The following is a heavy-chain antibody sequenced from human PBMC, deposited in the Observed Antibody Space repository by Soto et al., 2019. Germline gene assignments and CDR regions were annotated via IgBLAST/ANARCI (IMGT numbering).Heavy chain of an antibody. Sequence: PSETLSLTCAVSGGSISSCGYSWSWIRQPPGKGLEWIGYIYHSGSTYYNPSLKSRVTISVDRSKNQFSLKLSSVTAADTAVYYCARRRGFPYYYGMDVWGQGTTVTVSS. CDR3: ARRRGFPYYYGMDV. J-gene: IGHJ6*02. CDR1: GGSISSCGYS. D-gene: IGHD5-12*01. CDR2: IYHSGST. V-gene: IGHV4-30-2*01.